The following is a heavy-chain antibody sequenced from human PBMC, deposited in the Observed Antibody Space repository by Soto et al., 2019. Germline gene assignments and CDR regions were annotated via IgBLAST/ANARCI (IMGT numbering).Heavy chain of an antibody. CDR1: VGTISRGDYS. J-gene: IGHJ4*02. CDR3: ARVPDY. CDR2: IYHSGST. V-gene: IGHV4-30-2*01. Sequence: SETLSLTCAVSVGTISRGDYSWSWIRQPTGKSLEYIGYIYHSGSTYYNPSHKSRVTISVVRSKNQFSLKLSSVTAADTAVYYCARVPDYWGQGTLVTVS.